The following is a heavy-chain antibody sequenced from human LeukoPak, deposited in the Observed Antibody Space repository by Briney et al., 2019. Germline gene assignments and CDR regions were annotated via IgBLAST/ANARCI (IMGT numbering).Heavy chain of an antibody. J-gene: IGHJ4*02. Sequence: ASVKVSCKDSGGTFSSYAISWVRQAPGQGLEWMGGIIPIFGTANYAQKFQGRVTITADESTSTAYMELSSLRSEDTAVYYCASLLGVRGVIRYYFDYWGQGTLVTVSS. D-gene: IGHD3-10*01. CDR3: ASLLGVRGVIRYYFDY. V-gene: IGHV1-69*13. CDR1: GGTFSSYA. CDR2: IIPIFGTA.